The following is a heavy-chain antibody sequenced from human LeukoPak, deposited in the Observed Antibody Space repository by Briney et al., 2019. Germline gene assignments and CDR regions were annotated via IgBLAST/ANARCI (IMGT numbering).Heavy chain of an antibody. Sequence: ASVKVSCKASGYTFTSRGISWVRQAPGQGLEWMGWINGDSGNTNYAQRFQGRVTMTRDTSTNTAYMELRSLRSDDTAVYYCGRDEVSGGWYNHWGQGTLVTVSS. J-gene: IGHJ4*02. D-gene: IGHD6-19*01. CDR3: GRDEVSGGWYNH. V-gene: IGHV1-18*01. CDR1: GYTFTSRG. CDR2: INGDSGNT.